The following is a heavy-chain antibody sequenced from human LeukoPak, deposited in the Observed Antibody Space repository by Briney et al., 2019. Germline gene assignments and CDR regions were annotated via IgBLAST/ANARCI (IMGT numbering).Heavy chain of an antibody. Sequence: GGSLRLSCAASGFTFDDYIMHWVRQAPGKGLEWVSLISWDGDTTYYADSVKGRFTISRDNAKNSLYLQMNSLRAEDTALYYCARDPESYYYYMDVWGKGTTVTVSS. CDR2: ISWDGDTT. CDR3: ARDPESYYYYMDV. CDR1: GFTFDDYI. J-gene: IGHJ6*03. V-gene: IGHV3-43*01.